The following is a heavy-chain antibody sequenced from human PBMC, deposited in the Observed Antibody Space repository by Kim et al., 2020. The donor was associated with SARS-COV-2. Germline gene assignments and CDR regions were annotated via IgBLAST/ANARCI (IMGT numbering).Heavy chain of an antibody. CDR2: IIPMFGTA. V-gene: IGHV1-69*13. J-gene: IGHJ4*02. D-gene: IGHD3-22*01. CDR3: ARDHYDISGYFYSRGIED. Sequence: SVKVSCKASGGTFSSYAISWVRQAPGQGLEWMGGIIPMFGTANYAQKFQGRVTITADESTTTAYMELSSLISEDTAVYYCARDHYDISGYFYSRGIEDWGQGTLVTVSS. CDR1: GGTFSSYA.